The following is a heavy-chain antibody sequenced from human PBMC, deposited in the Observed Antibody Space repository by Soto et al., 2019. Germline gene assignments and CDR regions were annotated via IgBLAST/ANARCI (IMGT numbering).Heavy chain of an antibody. CDR2: LKTNSGYA. Sequence: QVQLVQSGAEVKEPGASVKVSCKASGYTFTDHHIHWVRQAPGQGLEWMGILKTNSGYARYAQRFKDKITMTRDTSTRTHYLELSSLTSEDTAIYYCARDSNWALDLWGQGTLVTVSS. CDR3: ARDSNWALDL. J-gene: IGHJ5*02. D-gene: IGHD6-13*01. V-gene: IGHV1-46*01. CDR1: GYTFTDHH.